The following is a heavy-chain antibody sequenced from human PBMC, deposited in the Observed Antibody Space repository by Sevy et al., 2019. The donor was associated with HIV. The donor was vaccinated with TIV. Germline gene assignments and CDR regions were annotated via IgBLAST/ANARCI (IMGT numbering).Heavy chain of an antibody. CDR2: ISGKGRNT. J-gene: IGHJ6*02. D-gene: IGHD2-2*01. CDR1: GFTFSAYA. Sequence: GESLKISCAASGFTFSAYAMNWVRQAPGKGLEWVSAISGKGRNTHYTDSVEGRFTISRDNSNNTLYLQMNSLRAEETAVYYCAKTIDSGGGVVPAANYFYYGLDVWGQGTTVTVSS. CDR3: AKTIDSGGGVVPAANYFYYGLDV. V-gene: IGHV3-23*01.